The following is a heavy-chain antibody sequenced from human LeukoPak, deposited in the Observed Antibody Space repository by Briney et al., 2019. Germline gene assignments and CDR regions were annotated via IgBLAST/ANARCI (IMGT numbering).Heavy chain of an antibody. D-gene: IGHD5-18*01. Sequence: SETLSLTCAVSGYSISSGYYWGWIRQPPGKGLEGIGSIYHSGSTYYNPSLKSRVTISVDTSKNQFSLKLSSVTAADTAVYYCARLDTAMGPFDYWGQGTLVTVSS. CDR2: IYHSGST. J-gene: IGHJ4*02. CDR1: GYSISSGYY. CDR3: ARLDTAMGPFDY. V-gene: IGHV4-38-2*01.